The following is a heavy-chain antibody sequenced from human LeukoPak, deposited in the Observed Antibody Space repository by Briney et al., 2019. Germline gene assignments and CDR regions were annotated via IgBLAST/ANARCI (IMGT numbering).Heavy chain of an antibody. CDR3: ARGVAALHAFDL. CDR1: GYSISSGYY. V-gene: IGHV4-38-2*01. CDR2: IYHSGST. J-gene: IGHJ3*01. D-gene: IGHD6-6*01. Sequence: PSETLSLTCAVSGYSISSGYYWGWIRQPPGKGLEWIGSIYHSGSTYYNPSLKSRVTISVDTSKNQFSLKLSSVTAADTAVYYCARGVAALHAFDLWGQGTMVTVSS.